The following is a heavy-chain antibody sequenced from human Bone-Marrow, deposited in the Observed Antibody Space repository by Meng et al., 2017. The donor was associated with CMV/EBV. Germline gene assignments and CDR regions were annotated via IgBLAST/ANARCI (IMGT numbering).Heavy chain of an antibody. Sequence: ASVKVSCKPSGYTFSNFAVSWVRQAPGQGLEWMGWISVYNGKTKSAQKFQGRVTMTADTSTNTAYMELSSLRSEDTAVYYCARNTDLSGSYDYCGQGTLVTASS. CDR1: GYTFSNFA. V-gene: IGHV1-18*01. D-gene: IGHD1-26*01. CDR3: ARNTDLSGSYDY. J-gene: IGHJ4*02. CDR2: ISVYNGKT.